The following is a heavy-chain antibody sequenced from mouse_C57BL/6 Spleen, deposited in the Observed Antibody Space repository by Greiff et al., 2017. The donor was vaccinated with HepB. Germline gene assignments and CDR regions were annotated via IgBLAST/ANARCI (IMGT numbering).Heavy chain of an antibody. CDR1: GYTFTSYW. CDR2: INPSNGGT. CDR3: ARSSTTVVANSFDY. J-gene: IGHJ2*01. V-gene: IGHV1-53*01. Sequence: QVQLQQPGTELVKPGASVKLSCKASGYTFTSYWMHWVKQRPGQGLEWIGNINPSNGGTNYNEKFKSKATLTVDKSSSTAYMQLSSRTSEDSAVYYCARSSTTVVANSFDYWGQGTTLTVSS. D-gene: IGHD1-1*01.